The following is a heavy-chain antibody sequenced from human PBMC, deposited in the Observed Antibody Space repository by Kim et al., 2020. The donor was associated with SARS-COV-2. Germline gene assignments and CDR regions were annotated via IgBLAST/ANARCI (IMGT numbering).Heavy chain of an antibody. V-gene: IGHV1-18*01. CDR3: ARDRVSTRGMRAFDI. J-gene: IGHJ3*02. D-gene: IGHD3-16*01. Sequence: QKLQGRVTRTPDTSTSTAYMELRSLRSDDTAVYYCARDRVSTRGMRAFDIWGQGTMVTVSS.